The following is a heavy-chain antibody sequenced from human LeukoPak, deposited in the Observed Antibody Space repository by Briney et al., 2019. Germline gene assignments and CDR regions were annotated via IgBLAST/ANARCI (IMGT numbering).Heavy chain of an antibody. J-gene: IGHJ4*02. V-gene: IGHV4-59*11. CDR3: ARVEGYIDY. CDR1: GGSISSHY. CDR2: IYYSGTT. Sequence: SETLSLTCTVSGGSISSHYWSWIRQPPGKGLEWIGYIYYSGTTNYNPSLKSRVTISVDRSKNQFSLKLSSVTAADTAVYYCARVEGYIDYWGQGTLVTVSS.